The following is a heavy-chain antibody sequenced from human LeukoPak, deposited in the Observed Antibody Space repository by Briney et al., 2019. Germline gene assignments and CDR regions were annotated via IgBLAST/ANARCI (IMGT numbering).Heavy chain of an antibody. CDR1: GFTFSSYW. CDR2: IYTSGST. J-gene: IGHJ6*03. CDR3: ARDPPRMDFWSGYGKFYYYYYMDV. D-gene: IGHD3-3*01. V-gene: IGHV4-4*08. Sequence: GSLRLSCAASGFTFSSYWMSWVRQAPGKGLEWIGRIYTSGSTNYNPSLKSRVTISVDTSKNQFSLKLSSVTAADTAVYYCARDPPRMDFWSGYGKFYYYYYMDVWGKGTTVTVSS.